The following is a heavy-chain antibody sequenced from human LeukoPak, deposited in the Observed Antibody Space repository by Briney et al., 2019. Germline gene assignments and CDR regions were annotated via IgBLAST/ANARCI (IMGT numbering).Heavy chain of an antibody. V-gene: IGHV3-11*01. Sequence: GGSLRLSCAASGFTFSDYYMSWIRQAPGKGLEWVAYISSSGSTIYYADSVKGRFTISRDNAKNSLYLQMNSLRAEDTAVYYCARVPITMIVVVASGGDYWGQGTLVTVSS. J-gene: IGHJ4*02. CDR2: ISSSGSTI. CDR3: ARVPITMIVVVASGGDY. CDR1: GFTFSDYY. D-gene: IGHD3-22*01.